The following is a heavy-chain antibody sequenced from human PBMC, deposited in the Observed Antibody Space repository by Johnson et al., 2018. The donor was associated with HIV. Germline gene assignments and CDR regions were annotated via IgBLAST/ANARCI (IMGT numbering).Heavy chain of an antibody. CDR2: ISSSGSTI. V-gene: IGHV3-11*04. Sequence: QVQLVESGGGLIQPGGSLRLSCAASGFTVSSNYMSWVRQAPGKGLEWVSYISSSGSTIYSADSVKGRFTISRDNAKNSLYLQMNSLRAEDTAVYYCARSKDCSGGSCPDAFDIWGQGTMVTVSS. CDR1: GFTVSSNY. CDR3: ARSKDCSGGSCPDAFDI. D-gene: IGHD2-15*01. J-gene: IGHJ3*02.